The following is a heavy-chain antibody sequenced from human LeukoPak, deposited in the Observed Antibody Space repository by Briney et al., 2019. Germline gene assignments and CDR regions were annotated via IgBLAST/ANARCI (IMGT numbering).Heavy chain of an antibody. V-gene: IGHV3-30*04. CDR1: GFTFSSYA. CDR2: ISYVGSTK. Sequence: AGGSLRLSCAASGFTFSSYAMHWVRQAPGKGLEWVAVISYVGSTKYYADSVKGRFTISRDNSKNTLYLQMNSLRAEDTAVYYCAKDLNFYGDYEGFDYWGQGNLVTVSS. J-gene: IGHJ4*02. D-gene: IGHD4-17*01. CDR3: AKDLNFYGDYEGFDY.